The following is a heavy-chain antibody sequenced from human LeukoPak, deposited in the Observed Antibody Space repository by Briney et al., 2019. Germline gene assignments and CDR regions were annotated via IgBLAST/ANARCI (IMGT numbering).Heavy chain of an antibody. J-gene: IGHJ3*02. CDR2: ISHSGGDT. V-gene: IGHV3-23*01. CDR3: ARVITAFDI. D-gene: IGHD3-22*01. Sequence: PGGSLRLSCAVSGFSFSSYAMSWVRQAPGKGLEWVSGISHSGGDTYYADSVKGRFTISRDNSKNTLYLQMNSLRAEDTAVYYCARVITAFDIWGQGTMVTVSS. CDR1: GFSFSSYA.